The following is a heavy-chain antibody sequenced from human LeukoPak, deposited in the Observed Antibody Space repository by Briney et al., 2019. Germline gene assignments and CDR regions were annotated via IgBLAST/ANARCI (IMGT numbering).Heavy chain of an antibody. D-gene: IGHD3-22*01. CDR3: VSTYYFDSSGYYPFDY. CDR1: GFAFRNNA. CDR2: ISSNGGST. J-gene: IGHJ4*02. V-gene: IGHV3-64D*09. Sequence: GGSLRLSCSASGFAFRNNAMHWLRQAPGKGLEYVSGISSNGGSTVYPDSVKGRFTISRDNSKNTLYLQMGSLRAEDTAVYYCVSTYYFDSSGYYPFDYWGQGTQVTVSS.